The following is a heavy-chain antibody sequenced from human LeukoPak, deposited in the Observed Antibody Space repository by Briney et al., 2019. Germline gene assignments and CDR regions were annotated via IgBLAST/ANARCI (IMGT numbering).Heavy chain of an antibody. D-gene: IGHD3-10*01. CDR2: VSYDGSNK. Sequence: SGRSLRLSCAASGFTFSSYGMHWVRQAPGKGLEWVAVVSYDGSNKYYADSVKGRFTISRDNSKNTLYLQMNSLRAEDTAVYYCARDRRSGSYYFDAFDIWGQGTMVTVSS. V-gene: IGHV3-30*03. CDR3: ARDRRSGSYYFDAFDI. CDR1: GFTFSSYG. J-gene: IGHJ3*02.